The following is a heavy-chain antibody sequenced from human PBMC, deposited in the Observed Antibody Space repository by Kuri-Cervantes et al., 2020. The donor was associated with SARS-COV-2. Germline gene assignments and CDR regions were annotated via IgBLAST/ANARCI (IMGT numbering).Heavy chain of an antibody. V-gene: IGHV4-59*01. CDR2: IYYNGNG. J-gene: IGHJ4*02. CDR1: GGSFSGYY. Sequence: SETLSLTCAVYGGSFSGYYWTWVRQPPGKGLEFIGYIYYNGNGYNPSLESRVTMSLDTSRNQFSLRLTSVTPADTAVYYCARATSFTSIYYYFGSWGQGSLVTVSS. D-gene: IGHD2-2*01. CDR3: ARATSFTSIYYYFGS.